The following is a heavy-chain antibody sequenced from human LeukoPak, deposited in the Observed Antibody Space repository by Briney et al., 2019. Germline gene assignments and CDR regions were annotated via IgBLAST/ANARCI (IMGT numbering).Heavy chain of an antibody. J-gene: IGHJ4*02. Sequence: SVKVSCKASGGTFSNYAIHWVRQAPGQGLAWMGGIIPIFGTTNYAQKFQGRVTMTRDTSTSTVYMELSSLRSEDTAVYYCARDYSSSPGGFDYWGQGTLVTVSS. D-gene: IGHD6-13*01. CDR3: ARDYSSSPGGFDY. CDR1: GGTFSNYA. V-gene: IGHV1-69*05. CDR2: IIPIFGTT.